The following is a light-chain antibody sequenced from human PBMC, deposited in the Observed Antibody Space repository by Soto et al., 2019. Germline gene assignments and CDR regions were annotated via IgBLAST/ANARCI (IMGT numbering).Light chain of an antibody. V-gene: IGKV1-5*01. CDR1: QSISGW. Sequence: DIQLTQSPSNLSPSVGDRVTLTCRASQSISGWLAWYQQKPGKAPKLLIYDVSSLESGVPSRFSGSGSGTEFTLAISSLQPDDFATYYCQQYNSYPWTFGQGTKVDIK. CDR3: QQYNSYPWT. CDR2: DVS. J-gene: IGKJ1*01.